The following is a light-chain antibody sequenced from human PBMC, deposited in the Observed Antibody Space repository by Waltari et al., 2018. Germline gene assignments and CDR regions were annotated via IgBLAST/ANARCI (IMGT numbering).Light chain of an antibody. CDR1: SDDVGAYHY. Sequence: QSALTQPASVSGSPGQSITISCTGTSDDVGAYHYVSWYQQHPGLAPKLIIYEVNNRPFGISSRFSGSKSGNTASLTISGLQADDESHYYCTSYRSSSTPVVFGGGTKLTVL. V-gene: IGLV2-14*01. CDR3: TSYRSSSTPVV. CDR2: EVN. J-gene: IGLJ2*01.